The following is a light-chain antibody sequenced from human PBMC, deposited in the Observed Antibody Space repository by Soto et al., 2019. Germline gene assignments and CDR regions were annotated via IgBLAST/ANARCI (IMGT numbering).Light chain of an antibody. CDR3: QQYDNLPIT. J-gene: IGKJ5*01. Sequence: DIQMTQSPSSLSASVGDRVTITCQASQDISNYLNWYQQKPGKAPKLLIYDASYLETGVPSRFSGSGSGKDFTFTISSLQPEDIDTYYCQQYDNLPITFGQGTRLEMK. CDR1: QDISNY. CDR2: DAS. V-gene: IGKV1-33*01.